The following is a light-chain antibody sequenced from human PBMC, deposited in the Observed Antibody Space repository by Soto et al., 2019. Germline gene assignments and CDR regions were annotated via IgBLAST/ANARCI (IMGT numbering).Light chain of an antibody. V-gene: IGLV2-23*01. J-gene: IGLJ1*01. CDR2: EGS. CDR3: CSYAGSSTFYYV. CDR1: SSDVWSYNL. Sequence: QSVLAQPASVSGSPGQSITISRTGTSSDVWSYNLVSWYQQHPGKAPKLMIYEGSKRPSGVSNRFSGSKSGYTASLTISGLQAEDEADYYCCSYAGSSTFYYVFGTGTKVTVL.